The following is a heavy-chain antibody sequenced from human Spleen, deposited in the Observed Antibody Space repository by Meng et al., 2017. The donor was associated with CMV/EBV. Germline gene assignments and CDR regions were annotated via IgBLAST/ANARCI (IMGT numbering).Heavy chain of an antibody. CDR2: IYYSGST. Sequence: SETLSLTCTVSGDSISSGDYYWSWIRQPPGKGLEWIGYIYYSGSTYYNPSLKSRVTISADTSKNQFSLKLSSVTAADTAVYYCARWNICSSTTCYYYYGMDVWGQGTTVTVSS. CDR3: ARWNICSSTTCYYYYGMDV. CDR1: GDSISSGDYY. J-gene: IGHJ6*02. D-gene: IGHD2-2*01. V-gene: IGHV4-30-4*02.